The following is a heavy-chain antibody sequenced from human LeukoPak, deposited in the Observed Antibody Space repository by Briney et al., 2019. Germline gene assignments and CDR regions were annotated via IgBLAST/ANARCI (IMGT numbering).Heavy chain of an antibody. D-gene: IGHD6-13*01. V-gene: IGHV3-21*01. CDR3: ARDGYSSSADFDY. CDR2: ISSSSSYI. Sequence: GGSLRLSCAASGFTFSSYSMNWVRQAPGKGLEWVSSISSSSSYIYYADSVKGRFTISRDNAKNSLYLQMNSLRAEDTAVYYCARDGYSSSADFDYWGQGTLVTVSS. CDR1: GFTFSSYS. J-gene: IGHJ4*02.